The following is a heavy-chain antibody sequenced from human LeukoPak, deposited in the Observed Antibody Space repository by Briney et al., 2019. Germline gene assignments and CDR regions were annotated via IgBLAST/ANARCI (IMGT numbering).Heavy chain of an antibody. Sequence: SETLSLTCAVSGAFIDSNNWWSWVRQTPGKGLEWIAEIFHSGSTNYNPSLKSRVTMSVDTSKNQFSLRLSSVTAADTALYYCARTITDSSGWYHFDYWGQGTLVTVSS. V-gene: IGHV4-4*02. CDR3: ARTITDSSGWYHFDY. CDR1: GAFIDSNNW. D-gene: IGHD6-19*01. CDR2: IFHSGST. J-gene: IGHJ4*02.